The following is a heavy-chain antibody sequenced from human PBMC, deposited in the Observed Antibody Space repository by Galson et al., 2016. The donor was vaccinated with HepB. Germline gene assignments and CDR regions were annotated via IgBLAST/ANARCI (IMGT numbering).Heavy chain of an antibody. D-gene: IGHD1-20*01. Sequence: SETLSLTCTVSPGSIMTYFWSWVRLSPGKGLEWIGYIYNSGTATYNPSLGSRVAMSLDTSENHFSLRLTSVTAADTATYYCAAFNWNPKAFEFWGQGVLVTVAS. CDR3: AAFNWNPKAFEF. CDR1: PGSIMTYF. CDR2: IYNSGTA. J-gene: IGHJ4*02. V-gene: IGHV4-59*01.